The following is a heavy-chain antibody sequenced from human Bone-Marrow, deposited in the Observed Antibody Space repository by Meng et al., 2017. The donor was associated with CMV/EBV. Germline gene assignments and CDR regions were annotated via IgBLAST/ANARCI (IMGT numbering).Heavy chain of an antibody. V-gene: IGHV3-21*01. J-gene: IGHJ4*02. D-gene: IGHD6-6*01. CDR1: GFTFSSYS. Sequence: GESLKISCTASGFTFSSYSTNWVRQAPGKGLEWVSSISSSSSSIFYADSVKGRFTISRDNAKNSLYLQMNSLRAEDTAVYYCARDLSSIAARPGDYWGQGTLVTVSS. CDR2: ISSSSSSI. CDR3: ARDLSSIAARPGDY.